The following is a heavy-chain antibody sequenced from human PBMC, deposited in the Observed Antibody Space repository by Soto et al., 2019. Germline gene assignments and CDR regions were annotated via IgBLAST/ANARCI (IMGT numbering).Heavy chain of an antibody. V-gene: IGHV3-23*01. CDR1: GSTFSTYA. CDR3: TRDWTGNTCPCMDV. Sequence: EVQLLESGGGLVQPGGSLRLSCTASGSTFSTYAMTWVRQAPGKGLEWVSTISGSGAKTYYADSVRGRFTISRDNSKDTLYLQMNSLTAEDTATYYCTRDWTGNTCPCMDVWGQGTTVTVSS. D-gene: IGHD2-8*02. CDR2: ISGSGAKT. J-gene: IGHJ6*02.